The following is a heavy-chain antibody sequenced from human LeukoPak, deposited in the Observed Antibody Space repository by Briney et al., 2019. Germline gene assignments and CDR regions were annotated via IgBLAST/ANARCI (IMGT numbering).Heavy chain of an antibody. CDR1: GYSFTSYW. V-gene: IGHV5-51*01. CDR2: IYPGDSGT. CDR3: ARRGGRQQSYYYYGLDV. Sequence: GESLKISCEGSGYSFTSYWIGWVRQMRGKGLEWMWIIYPGDSGTRYSPSFQGQVTISADKSISTAYLQWSSLKASDTAMYYCARRGGRQQSYYYYGLDVWGKGTTVTVSS. J-gene: IGHJ6*04. D-gene: IGHD6-13*01.